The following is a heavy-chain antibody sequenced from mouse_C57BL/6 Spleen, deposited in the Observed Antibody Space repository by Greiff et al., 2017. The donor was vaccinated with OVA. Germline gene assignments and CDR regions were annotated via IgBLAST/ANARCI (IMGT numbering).Heavy chain of an antibody. Sequence: VQLQQSGPELVKPGASVKISCKASGYSFTGYYMNWVKQSPEKSLEWIGEINPSTGGTTYNQKFKAKATLTVDKSSSTAYMQLKSLTSEYSAVYYCARLGYYEGLFAYWGQGTLVTVSA. CDR3: ARLGYYEGLFAY. V-gene: IGHV1-42*01. CDR1: GYSFTGYY. D-gene: IGHD1-1*01. CDR2: INPSTGGT. J-gene: IGHJ3*01.